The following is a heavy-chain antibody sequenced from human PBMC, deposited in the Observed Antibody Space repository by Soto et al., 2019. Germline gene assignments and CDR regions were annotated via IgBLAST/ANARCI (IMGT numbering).Heavy chain of an antibody. V-gene: IGHV1-18*01. Sequence: QVQLVQSGAEVKKPGASVKVSCKASGYTFTSYGISLVRQAPGQGLEWMGWISAYNGNTNYAQKLQGRVTMTTDTSTSTAYMELRSVRSDDTAVYYCARGRSYYDSSGYYWYFDLWGRGTLVTVSS. CDR2: ISAYNGNT. CDR3: ARGRSYYDSSGYYWYFDL. CDR1: GYTFTSYG. J-gene: IGHJ2*01. D-gene: IGHD3-22*01.